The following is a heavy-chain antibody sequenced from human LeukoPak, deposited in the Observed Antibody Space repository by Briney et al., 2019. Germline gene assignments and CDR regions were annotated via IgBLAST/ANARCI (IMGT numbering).Heavy chain of an antibody. CDR1: GFTVSSNY. J-gene: IGHJ3*02. CDR3: ARPYSSTLLDAFDI. V-gene: IGHV3-66*01. Sequence: PVGSLRLSCAASGFTVSSNYMSWVRQAPGKGLEWVSVIYSGGSTYYADSVKGRFTISRDNSKNTLYLQMNSLRADDTAVYYCARPYSSTLLDAFDIWGQGTMVTVSS. D-gene: IGHD6-13*01. CDR2: IYSGGST.